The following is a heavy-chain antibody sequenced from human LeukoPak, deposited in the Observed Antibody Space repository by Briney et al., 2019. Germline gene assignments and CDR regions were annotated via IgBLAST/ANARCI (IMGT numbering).Heavy chain of an antibody. D-gene: IGHD6-19*01. CDR3: ARGSSIAVVVDI. CDR2: INPNSGGT. J-gene: IGHJ3*02. Sequence: GASVKVSCKASGYTFTGYYMHWVRQAPGQGLEWMGWINPNSGGTNYAQKFQGRVTMTRDTSISTPYMELSRLRSEDTAVYYCARGSSIAVVVDIWGQGTMVTVSS. V-gene: IGHV1-2*02. CDR1: GYTFTGYY.